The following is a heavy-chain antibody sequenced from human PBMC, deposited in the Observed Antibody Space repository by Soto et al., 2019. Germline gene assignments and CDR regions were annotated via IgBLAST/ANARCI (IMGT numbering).Heavy chain of an antibody. CDR3: ARGGIHHYFDY. CDR2: INAGNVNT. Sequence: QVQLVQYGAEVKKPGASVKVSCKASGYTFTNYAIHWVRQAPGQRLEWMGWINAGNVNTKYSQKFQGRVTITRDTSASTAYMELSSLRSEDTAIYYCARGGIHHYFDYWGQGTLVTVSS. V-gene: IGHV1-3*01. D-gene: IGHD5-18*01. J-gene: IGHJ4*01. CDR1: GYTFTNYA.